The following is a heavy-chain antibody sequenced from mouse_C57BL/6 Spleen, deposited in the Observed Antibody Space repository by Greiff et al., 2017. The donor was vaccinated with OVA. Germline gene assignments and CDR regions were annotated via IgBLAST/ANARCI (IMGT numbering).Heavy chain of an antibody. CDR3: ARDQVYWYFDV. J-gene: IGHJ1*03. V-gene: IGHV5-4*01. D-gene: IGHD1-3*01. CDR2: ISDGGSYT. Sequence: DVHLVESGGGLVKPGGSLKLSCAASGFTFSSYAMSWVRQTPEKRLEWVATISDGGSYTYYPDNVKGRFTISRANAKNNLYLQMSHLKSEDTAMYYCARDQVYWYFDVWGTGTTVTVSS. CDR1: GFTFSSYA.